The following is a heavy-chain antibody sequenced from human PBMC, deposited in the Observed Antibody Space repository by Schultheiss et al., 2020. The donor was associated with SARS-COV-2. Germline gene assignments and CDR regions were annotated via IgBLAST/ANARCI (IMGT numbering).Heavy chain of an antibody. D-gene: IGHD2-2*01. CDR3: ARVGSTRPYYYYYMDV. V-gene: IGHV1-69*13. CDR1: GGTFSSYA. Sequence: SVKVSCKASGGTFSSYAISWVRQAPGQGLEWMGGIIPIFGTANYAQKFQGRVTITADESTSTAYMELSSLRSEDTAVYYCARVGSTRPYYYYYMDVWGKGTTVTVSS. J-gene: IGHJ6*03. CDR2: IIPIFGTA.